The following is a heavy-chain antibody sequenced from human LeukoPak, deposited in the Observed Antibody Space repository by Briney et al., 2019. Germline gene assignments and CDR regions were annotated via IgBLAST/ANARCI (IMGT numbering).Heavy chain of an antibody. Sequence: ASVKVSCKASGGTFSSSAISWVRQAPGQGLEWMGGIIPIFGTANYAQKLQGRVTITRDMSTSTAYMELSSLRSEDTAVYYCAADLYGSRSIDYWGQGTLVTVSS. CDR2: IIPIFGTA. V-gene: IGHV1-69*05. J-gene: IGHJ4*02. D-gene: IGHD3-10*01. CDR1: GGTFSSSA. CDR3: AADLYGSRSIDY.